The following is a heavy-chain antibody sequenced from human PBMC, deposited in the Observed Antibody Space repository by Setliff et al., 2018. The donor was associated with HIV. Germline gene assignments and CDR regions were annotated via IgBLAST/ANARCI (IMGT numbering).Heavy chain of an antibody. J-gene: IGHJ4*01. CDR3: ARGALLTVFDFDH. Sequence: ASVKVSCKASGYTFTTYSIHWVRQAPGQSLEWMGWINVGKGDTKYSQELQGRITLTTDTSANTAYMELSSLRSDDTAVYFCARGALLTVFDFDHWGHGTLVTVSS. D-gene: IGHD3-10*01. CDR1: GYTFTTYS. CDR2: INVGKGDT. V-gene: IGHV1-3*01.